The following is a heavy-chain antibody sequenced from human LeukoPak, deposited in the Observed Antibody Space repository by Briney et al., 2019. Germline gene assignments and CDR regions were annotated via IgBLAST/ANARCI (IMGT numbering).Heavy chain of an antibody. CDR2: ISGSGGST. V-gene: IGHV3-23*01. J-gene: IGHJ4*02. D-gene: IGHD2-2*01. Sequence: PGGSLRPSCAASGFNFSNYAMTWVRQAPGKGLECVSGISGSGGSTYYADSVKGRFTISRDNSKNTLYLQMNSLRAEDTALYYCAKDRSLVPAALNYWGQGTLVIVSS. CDR1: GFNFSNYA. CDR3: AKDRSLVPAALNY.